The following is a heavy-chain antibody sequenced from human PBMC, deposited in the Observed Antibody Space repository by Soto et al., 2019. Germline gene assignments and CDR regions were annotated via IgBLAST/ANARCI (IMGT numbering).Heavy chain of an antibody. V-gene: IGHV1-69*13. CDR2: IIPIFGTA. Sequence: SVKVSCKASGGTFSSYAISWVRQAPGQGLEWMGGIIPIFGTANYAQKFQGRVTITADESTSTAYMELSSLRSEDTAVYYCARDATSIAAADMTVGYNWFDPWGQGTLVTASS. CDR1: GGTFSSYA. D-gene: IGHD6-13*01. CDR3: ARDATSIAAADMTVGYNWFDP. J-gene: IGHJ5*02.